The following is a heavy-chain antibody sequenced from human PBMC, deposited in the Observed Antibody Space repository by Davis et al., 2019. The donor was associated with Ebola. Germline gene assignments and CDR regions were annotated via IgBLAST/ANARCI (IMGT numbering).Heavy chain of an antibody. CDR1: GYTFTSYD. V-gene: IGHV1-8*01. J-gene: IGHJ4*02. CDR3: ARGRRIAVAGTDY. CDR2: MNPNSGNT. D-gene: IGHD6-19*01. Sequence: AASVKVSCKASGYTFTSYDINWVRQATGQGLEGMGWMNPNSGNTGYEQKFQGRVTMTRNTSISTAYMGPSSLGSEDTAVYYFARGRRIAVAGTDYLGQGTLVTVSS.